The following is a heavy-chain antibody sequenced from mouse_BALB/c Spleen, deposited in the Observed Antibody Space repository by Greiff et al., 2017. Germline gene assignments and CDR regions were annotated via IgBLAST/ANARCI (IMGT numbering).Heavy chain of an antibody. Sequence: QVQLQQSGAELVKPGASVKLSCKASGYTFTSYYMYWVKQRPGQGLEWIGEINPSNGGTNFNEKFKSKATLTVDKSSSTAYMQLSSLTSEDSAVYYCTRPNWEGFAYWGQGTLVTVSA. V-gene: IGHV1S81*02. CDR2: INPSNGGT. CDR3: TRPNWEGFAY. J-gene: IGHJ3*01. CDR1: GYTFTSYY. D-gene: IGHD4-1*01.